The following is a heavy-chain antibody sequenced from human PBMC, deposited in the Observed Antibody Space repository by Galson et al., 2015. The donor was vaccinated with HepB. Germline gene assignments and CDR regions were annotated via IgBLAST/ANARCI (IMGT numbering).Heavy chain of an antibody. CDR3: ARHGRGGGSYPPGVDY. D-gene: IGHD1-26*01. Sequence: SLRLSCAASGFTFSSYGMHWVRQAPGKGLEWVAVIWYDGSNKYYADSVKGRFTISRDNSKNTLYLQMNSLRAEDTAMYYCARHGRGGGSYPPGVDYWGQGTLVAVSS. J-gene: IGHJ4*02. CDR1: GFTFSSYG. CDR2: IWYDGSNK. V-gene: IGHV3-33*08.